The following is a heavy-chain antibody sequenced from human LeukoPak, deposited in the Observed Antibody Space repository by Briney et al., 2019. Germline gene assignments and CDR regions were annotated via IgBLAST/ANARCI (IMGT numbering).Heavy chain of an antibody. Sequence: GRSLRLSCAASGFTFSSYGMHWVRQAPGKGLEWVAVISSDGSNKYYADSVKGRFTISRDNSKNTLYLQMNSLRTEDTAVYHCAKSFFSSFYDILTGYYNPPFDYWGQGTLVTVSS. CDR3: AKSFFSSFYDILTGYYNPPFDY. CDR1: GFTFSSYG. D-gene: IGHD3-9*01. CDR2: ISSDGSNK. J-gene: IGHJ4*02. V-gene: IGHV3-30*18.